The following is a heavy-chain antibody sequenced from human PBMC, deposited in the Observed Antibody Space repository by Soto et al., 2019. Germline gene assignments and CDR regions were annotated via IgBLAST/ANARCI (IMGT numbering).Heavy chain of an antibody. CDR2: IYYSGTT. CDR1: GGSISGYY. Sequence: QVQLQESGPGLVKPSETLALTCTVSGGSISGYYWSWIRQAPGKGMEWLGYIYYSGTTNYDTSLKSRITMSVDKSKKQCSLKLSYVTTAATAVYYCARLNGGTYLSFYYYIGVWGKGTAVTVSS. CDR3: ARLNGGTYLSFYYYIGV. V-gene: IGHV4-59*13. J-gene: IGHJ6*03. D-gene: IGHD2-15*01.